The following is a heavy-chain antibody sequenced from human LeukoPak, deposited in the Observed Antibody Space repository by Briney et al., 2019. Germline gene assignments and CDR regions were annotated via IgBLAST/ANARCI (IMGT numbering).Heavy chain of an antibody. CDR3: ARDLSYHYYGSKGDY. Sequence: PGGSLRLSCAASGFTFSSYWMSWVRQAPGKGLEWVADIKQDGSEKYYVDSVKGRFTISRDNAKNSLYLQMNSLRAEDTAVYYCARDLSYHYYGSKGDYWGQGTLVTVSS. D-gene: IGHD3-10*01. V-gene: IGHV3-7*01. J-gene: IGHJ4*02. CDR2: IKQDGSEK. CDR1: GFTFSSYW.